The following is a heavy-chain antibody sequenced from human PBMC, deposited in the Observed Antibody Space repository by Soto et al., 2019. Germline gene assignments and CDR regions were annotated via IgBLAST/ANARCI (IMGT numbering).Heavy chain of an antibody. J-gene: IGHJ3*02. CDR3: ARPYPAFGI. CDR1: GFGFTFSTSA. CDR2: FSNSGSTT. Sequence: GGSLRLSCAASGFGFTFSTSAMSWVRQAPGKGLEWVSTFSNSGSTTHYADSVKGRFTISRDNAKNTLYLQMNSLRAEDTAVYYCARPYPAFGIWGQGTMVTVSS. V-gene: IGHV3-21*01.